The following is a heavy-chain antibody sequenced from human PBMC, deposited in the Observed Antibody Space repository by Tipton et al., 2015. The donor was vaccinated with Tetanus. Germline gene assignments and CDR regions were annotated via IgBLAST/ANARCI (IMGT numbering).Heavy chain of an antibody. CDR2: INPNGGDT. D-gene: IGHD2-21*01. Sequence: QLVQSGAEVKKPGASVKVSCKASGFIFIAYYMYWVRQAPGQGLEWMGWINPNGGDTTYAQKFQGRVTMTSDTSISTVYLELSGLRSDDTAVYYCARDGGDYIYYGMDVWGQGTTVIVSS. CDR3: ARDGGDYIYYGMDV. J-gene: IGHJ6*02. V-gene: IGHV1-2*02. CDR1: GFIFIAYY.